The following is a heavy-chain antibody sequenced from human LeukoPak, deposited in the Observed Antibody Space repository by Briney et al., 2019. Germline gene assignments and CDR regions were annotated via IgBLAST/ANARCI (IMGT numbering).Heavy chain of an antibody. Sequence: ASVKVSCKASGYTFTSYGISWVRQAPGQGLEWMGWISAYNGNTNYAQKFQGRVTITADESTSTAYMELSSLRSEDTAAYYCARDLRGAAAGTGGHYWGQGTLVTVSS. D-gene: IGHD6-13*01. CDR3: ARDLRGAAAGTGGHY. CDR1: GYTFTSYG. V-gene: IGHV1-18*01. J-gene: IGHJ4*02. CDR2: ISAYNGNT.